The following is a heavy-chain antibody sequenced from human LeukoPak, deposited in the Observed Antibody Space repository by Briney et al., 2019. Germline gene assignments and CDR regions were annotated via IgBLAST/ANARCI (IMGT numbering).Heavy chain of an antibody. V-gene: IGHV1-2*02. Sequence: ASVKVSCKASGYTFTGYYMHWVRQAPGQGLEWMGWINPNSGGTNYAQKFQGRVTMTTDTSTSTAYMELRSLRSDDTAVYYCAMGYYDSSGPFDYWGQGTLVTVSS. J-gene: IGHJ4*02. CDR3: AMGYYDSSGPFDY. D-gene: IGHD3-22*01. CDR1: GYTFTGYY. CDR2: INPNSGGT.